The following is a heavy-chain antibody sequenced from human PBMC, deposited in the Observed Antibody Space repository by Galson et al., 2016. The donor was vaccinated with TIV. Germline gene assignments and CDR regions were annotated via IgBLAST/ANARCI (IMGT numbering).Heavy chain of an antibody. V-gene: IGHV1-2*04. CDR1: GFTFIGYY. CDR3: ALVTPRIFN. J-gene: IGHJ4*02. Sequence: SVKVSCKASGFTFIGYYIHWVRQAPGQGLEWMGWIDPDSGTTNYAQKFQGWVTMTRDTSVATASMELSRLTSEDTAVYYYALVTPRIFNWGQGTLVTVSS. CDR2: IDPDSGTT. D-gene: IGHD4-23*01.